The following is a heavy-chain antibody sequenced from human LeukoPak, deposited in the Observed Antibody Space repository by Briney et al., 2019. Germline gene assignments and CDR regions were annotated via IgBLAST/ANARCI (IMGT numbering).Heavy chain of an antibody. J-gene: IGHJ3*02. CDR1: GYTFTSYG. Sequence: ASVKVSCKASGYTFTSYGISWVRQAPGQGLEWMGWISAYNGYTNYAQNLQGRVIMTTDTSTSTAYMDLRSLRSEDTAVYYCARDRGGPLSGAFDIWGQGTMVTVSS. CDR2: ISAYNGYT. CDR3: ARDRGGPLSGAFDI. V-gene: IGHV1-18*01.